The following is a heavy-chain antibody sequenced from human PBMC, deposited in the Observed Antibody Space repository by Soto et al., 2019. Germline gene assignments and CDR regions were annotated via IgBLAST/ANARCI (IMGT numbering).Heavy chain of an antibody. D-gene: IGHD2-15*01. CDR2: IDPSDSYS. V-gene: IGHV5-10-1*03. Sequence: EVQLVQSGAEVKKPGESLRISCKGSGYNLTNFWISWVRQMPGKGLEWMGMIDPSDSYSKYSPSFQGHVTISADKSTSTAYLQWSSLKGADTAMYYCATSGHGSTSKWLDPWGQGTLVTVSS. J-gene: IGHJ5*02. CDR1: GYNLTNFW. CDR3: ATSGHGSTSKWLDP.